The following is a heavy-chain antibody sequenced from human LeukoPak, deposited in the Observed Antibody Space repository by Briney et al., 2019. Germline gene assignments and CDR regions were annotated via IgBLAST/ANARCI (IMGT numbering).Heavy chain of an antibody. CDR3: ARDESTIGYCSSTSCHAAFDI. CDR2: IYTSGST. CDR1: GGSISSGSDY. V-gene: IGHV4-61*02. Sequence: PSETLSLTCTVSGGSISSGSDYWSWIRQPAGKGLEWIGRIYTSGSTNYNPSLKSRVTISVDTSKNQFSLNLSSVTAADTAMYYCARDESTIGYCSSTSCHAAFDIWGQGTMVTVSS. D-gene: IGHD2-2*01. J-gene: IGHJ3*02.